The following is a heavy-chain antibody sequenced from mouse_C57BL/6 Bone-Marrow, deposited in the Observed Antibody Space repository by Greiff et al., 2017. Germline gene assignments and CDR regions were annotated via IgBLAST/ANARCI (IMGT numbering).Heavy chain of an antibody. D-gene: IGHD6-1*01. J-gene: IGHJ2*01. CDR2: IYPRSGNT. CDR3: ARLAVFDY. Sequence: QVQLQQSGAELARPGASVKLSCKASGYTFTSYGISWVKQRTGQGLEWIGEIYPRSGNTYYNEKFKGKATLTAEKSSSTAYMELRSLTSEASAVYFCARLAVFDYWCQGTTLPVSS. CDR1: GYTFTSYG. V-gene: IGHV1-81*01.